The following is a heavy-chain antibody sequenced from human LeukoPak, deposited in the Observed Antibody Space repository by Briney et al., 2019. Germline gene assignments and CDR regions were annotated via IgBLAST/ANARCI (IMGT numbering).Heavy chain of an antibody. CDR3: ARSNTMTSNYYYGMDV. CDR2: INSDGSST. Sequence: PGGSLRLSCAASGFTFSSYWMHWVRQAPGKGLVWVSRINSDGSSTSYADSVKGRFTISRDNSKNTLDLQMSSLRAEDTAVYYCARSNTMTSNYYYGMDVWGQGTTVTVSS. D-gene: IGHD4-11*01. J-gene: IGHJ6*02. CDR1: GFTFSSYW. V-gene: IGHV3-74*01.